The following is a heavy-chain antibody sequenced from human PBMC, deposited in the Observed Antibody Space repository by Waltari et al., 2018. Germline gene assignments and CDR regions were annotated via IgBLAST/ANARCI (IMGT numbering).Heavy chain of an antibody. Sequence: QVQLQESGPGLVKPSETLSRTCAVSGYSISSGYYWGWIRQHPGKGLEWIGSIYHSGSTYYHPSLKIRVTISVDTSKNQFSLKLSSVTAADTAVYYCARRPMTTVTTTLPFDYWGQGTLVTVSS. CDR2: IYHSGST. CDR3: ARRPMTTVTTTLPFDY. V-gene: IGHV4-38-2*01. CDR1: GYSISSGYY. D-gene: IGHD4-17*01. J-gene: IGHJ4*02.